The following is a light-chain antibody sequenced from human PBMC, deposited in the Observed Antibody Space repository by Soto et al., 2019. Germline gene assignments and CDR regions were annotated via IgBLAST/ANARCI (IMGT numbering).Light chain of an antibody. CDR2: GAS. V-gene: IGKV3-20*01. J-gene: IGKJ1*01. CDR1: QSVTSSY. CDR3: QQYGSLSWT. Sequence: IVLTQSPGTLSLSPGDRATLSCRASQSVTSSYLAWYQQKPGQAPRLLIYGASTRATGVPDRFSGSGSGTDFTLTISRLEPEDFAVYHCQQYGSLSWTFGQGTKVDIK.